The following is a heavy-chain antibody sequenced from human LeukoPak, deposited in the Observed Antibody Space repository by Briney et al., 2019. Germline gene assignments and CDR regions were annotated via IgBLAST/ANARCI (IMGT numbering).Heavy chain of an antibody. CDR3: AGGLIRGVITTHYYYAMDV. V-gene: IGHV1-69*16. CDR2: IIPILRTP. Sequence: GASVKVSCKASGVTFSSDTISWARQAPGQGLEWLGGIIPILRTPNYAQKFQGRVTITADESTTTAYMELSSLRSEDTAVYYCAGGLIRGVITTHYYYAMDVWGKGTTVTVSS. CDR1: GVTFSSDT. D-gene: IGHD3-10*01. J-gene: IGHJ6*04.